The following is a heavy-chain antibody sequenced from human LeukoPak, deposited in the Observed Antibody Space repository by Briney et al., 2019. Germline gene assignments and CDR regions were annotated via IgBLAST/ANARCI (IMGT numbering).Heavy chain of an antibody. CDR3: ARDRLRQQLVPDVFHI. V-gene: IGHV3-7*01. Sequence: QAGGSLRLSCAASGFTFSSYWMSWVRQAPGKGLEWVANIKQDGSEKYYVDSVKGRFTISRDNAKNSLYLQMNSLRAEDTAVYYCARDRLRQQLVPDVFHIWGQGTMVTVSS. CDR1: GFTFSSYW. CDR2: IKQDGSEK. J-gene: IGHJ3*02. D-gene: IGHD6-13*01.